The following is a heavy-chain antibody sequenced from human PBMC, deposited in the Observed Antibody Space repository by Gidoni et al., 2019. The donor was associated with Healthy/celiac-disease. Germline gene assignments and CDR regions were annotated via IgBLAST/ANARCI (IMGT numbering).Heavy chain of an antibody. CDR2: MHHSGST. CDR3: ARGLTVVISWVYYYYMDV. D-gene: IGHD3-22*01. CDR1: GGSFSGYY. V-gene: IGHV4-34*01. Sequence: QVQLQQWGAGLLKPSETLSLTCAVYGGSFSGYYWSWIRKPPGKGLEWIGEMHHSGSTNYNPSLKSRVTISVDTSKNQFSLKLSSVTAADTAVYYCARGLTVVISWVYYYYMDVWGKGTTVTVS. J-gene: IGHJ6*03.